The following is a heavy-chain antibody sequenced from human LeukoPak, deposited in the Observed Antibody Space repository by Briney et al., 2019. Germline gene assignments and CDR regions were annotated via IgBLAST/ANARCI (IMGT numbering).Heavy chain of an antibody. CDR3: ARLRYSRGLKGCYFDY. D-gene: IGHD6-13*01. J-gene: IGHJ4*02. Sequence: PSETLSLTCTVSGGSISSYYWSWIRQPAGKGLEWIGRIYTSGSTNYNPSLKSRVTMSVDTSKNQFSLKLSSVTAADTAVYYCARLRYSRGLKGCYFDYWGQGTLVTVSS. CDR2: IYTSGST. CDR1: GGSISSYY. V-gene: IGHV4-4*07.